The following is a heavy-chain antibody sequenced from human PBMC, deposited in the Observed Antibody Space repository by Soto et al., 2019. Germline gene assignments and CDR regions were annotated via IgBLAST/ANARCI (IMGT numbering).Heavy chain of an antibody. Sequence: GGSLRLSCAASGFTFSSYAMSWVRQAPGKGLEWVSAISGSGGSTYYADSVKGRFSISRDNSKNTLYLQRNSLRAEDRSVYYCAKPYYSPGHDFWSGYPRKNWFDPWGQGTLVTVSS. CDR1: GFTFSSYA. J-gene: IGHJ5*02. CDR2: ISGSGGST. D-gene: IGHD3-3*01. V-gene: IGHV3-23*01. CDR3: AKPYYSPGHDFWSGYPRKNWFDP.